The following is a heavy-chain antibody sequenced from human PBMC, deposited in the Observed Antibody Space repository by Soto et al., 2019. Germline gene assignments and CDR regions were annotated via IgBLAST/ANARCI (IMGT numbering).Heavy chain of an antibody. CDR1: GGSISSSSYY. CDR3: ARNYNWNDRSHWFDP. J-gene: IGHJ5*02. CDR2: IYYSGST. V-gene: IGHV4-39*01. D-gene: IGHD1-20*01. Sequence: PSETLSLTGTVSGGSISSSSYYWGWIRQPPWNGLEWIVIIYYSGSTYCNPSLNSRVTISLDTSNNQSSLKLSSVTAADTAVYYCARNYNWNDRSHWFDPWGQGTLVTVS.